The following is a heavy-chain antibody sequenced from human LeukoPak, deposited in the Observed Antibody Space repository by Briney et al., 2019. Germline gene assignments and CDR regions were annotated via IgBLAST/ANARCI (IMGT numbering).Heavy chain of an antibody. CDR2: ICTSGST. J-gene: IGHJ5*02. D-gene: IGHD3-10*01. CDR1: GGSISSYY. Sequence: PSETLSLTCTVSGGSISSYYWSWIRQPAGKGLEWIGRICTSGSTNYNPSLKSRVTMSVDTSKNQFSLKLSSVTAADTAVYYCARLLVVRGVSRVGWFDPWGQGTLVTVSS. V-gene: IGHV4-4*07. CDR3: ARLLVVRGVSRVGWFDP.